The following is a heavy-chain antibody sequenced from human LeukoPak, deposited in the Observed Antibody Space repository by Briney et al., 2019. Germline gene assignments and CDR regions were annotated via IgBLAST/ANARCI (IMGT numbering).Heavy chain of an antibody. CDR3: ARDERARDFGAAGYFDY. CDR2: ISAYNGNT. CDR1: GYTFTSYG. J-gene: IGHJ4*02. Sequence: ASVKVSCKASGYTFTSYGISWVRQAPGQGLEWMGWISAYNGNTIYAQKLQGRVTMTTDTSTSTAYMELRSLRSDDTAVYYCARDERARDFGAAGYFDYWGQGTLVTVSS. V-gene: IGHV1-18*01. D-gene: IGHD4-17*01.